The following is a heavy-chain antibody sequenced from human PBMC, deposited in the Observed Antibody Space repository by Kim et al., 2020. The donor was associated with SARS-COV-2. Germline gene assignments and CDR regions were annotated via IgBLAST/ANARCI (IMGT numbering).Heavy chain of an antibody. CDR3: AKDRYSGTYRGPGVIDY. Sequence: VKGRFTRSRDNSKNTLYLQMNSVRAEDTAVYYCAKDRYSGTYRGPGVIDYWGQGTLVTVSS. D-gene: IGHD1-26*01. J-gene: IGHJ4*02. V-gene: IGHV3-23*01.